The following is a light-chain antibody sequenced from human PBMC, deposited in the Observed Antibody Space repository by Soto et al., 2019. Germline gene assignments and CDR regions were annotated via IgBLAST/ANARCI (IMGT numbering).Light chain of an antibody. J-gene: IGLJ3*02. CDR3: QSVDSSATWV. CDR1: ALPKQY. Sequence: SYELAQPHSVSVSPGQTATITCSGDALPKQYTYWYQQKPGQAPVMVINKDSDRPSGIPERFSGSSSGTTVTLTISGVQAEDEADYYCQSVDSSATWVFGGGTKLTVL. CDR2: KDS. V-gene: IGLV3-25*03.